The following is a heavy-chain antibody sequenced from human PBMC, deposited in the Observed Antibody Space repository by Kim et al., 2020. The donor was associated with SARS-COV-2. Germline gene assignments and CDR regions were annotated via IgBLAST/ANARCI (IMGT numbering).Heavy chain of an antibody. Sequence: GGSLRLSCAASGFTFSSYGMHWVRQAPGKGLEWVAVISYDGSNKYYADSVKGRFTISRDNSKNTLYLQMNSLRAEDTAVYYCAKDRRVGATHPPFDYWGQGTLVTVSS. D-gene: IGHD1-26*01. CDR1: GFTFSSYG. CDR3: AKDRRVGATHPPFDY. CDR2: ISYDGSNK. V-gene: IGHV3-30*18. J-gene: IGHJ4*02.